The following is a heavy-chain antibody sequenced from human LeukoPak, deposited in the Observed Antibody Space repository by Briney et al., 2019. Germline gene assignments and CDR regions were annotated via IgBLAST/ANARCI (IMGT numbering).Heavy chain of an antibody. J-gene: IGHJ4*02. V-gene: IGHV3-11*04. CDR1: GFTFSDYY. Sequence: GGSLRLSCAASGFTFSDYYMSWIRQAPGKGLEWVSYISSSGSTIYYADSLKGRFTISRDNAKNSLYPQMNSLRAEDTAVYYCARGYYNFWSGYRAEYYFDYWGQGTLVTVSS. D-gene: IGHD3-3*01. CDR2: ISSSGSTI. CDR3: ARGYYNFWSGYRAEYYFDY.